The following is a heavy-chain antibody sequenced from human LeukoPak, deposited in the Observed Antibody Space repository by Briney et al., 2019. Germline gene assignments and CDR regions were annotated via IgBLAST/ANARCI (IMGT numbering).Heavy chain of an antibody. V-gene: IGHV4-61*02. CDR2: IYPSVCT. CDR3: ARGMVRGVIADP. CDR1: GGSISSGSYY. D-gene: IGHD3-10*01. Sequence: SQTLSLTCTVSGGSISSGSYYWSWIRQPAGKGLEWIGRIYPSVCTNYNPSLNSRLTISVDPSKTQISLKLSSVTAADTAVYYCARGMVRGVIADPWGQGTLVTVSS. J-gene: IGHJ5*02.